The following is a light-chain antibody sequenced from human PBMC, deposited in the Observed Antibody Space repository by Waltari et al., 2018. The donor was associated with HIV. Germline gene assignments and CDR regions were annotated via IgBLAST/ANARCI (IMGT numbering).Light chain of an antibody. CDR3: AAWDDSLNGYL. CDR2: SNN. Sequence: QSVLTQPPSASGTPGQRVAFSCSGTSSNNGSNTVHWYQQRPGTAPKLLIYSNNQRPSGVPDRFSGSKSGTSASLAISGLQSEDEADYYCAAWDDSLNGYLFGTGTKVTVL. CDR1: SSNNGSNT. J-gene: IGLJ1*01. V-gene: IGLV1-44*01.